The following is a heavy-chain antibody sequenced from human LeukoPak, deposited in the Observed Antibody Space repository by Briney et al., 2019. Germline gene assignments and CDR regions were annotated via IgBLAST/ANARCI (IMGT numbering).Heavy chain of an antibody. Sequence: PGGSLRLSCAASVCTFNNPWMSWVRQDPGKGLEWVGRIKSKTDGETTDYAAPVKGRFTISRDDSKNTLYLQMNSLKTEDTAVYYCTTAGYCSSTSCYAGLDYWGQGTLVTASS. D-gene: IGHD2-2*01. V-gene: IGHV3-15*01. CDR3: TTAGYCSSTSCYAGLDY. CDR2: IKSKTDGETT. CDR1: VCTFNNPW. J-gene: IGHJ4*02.